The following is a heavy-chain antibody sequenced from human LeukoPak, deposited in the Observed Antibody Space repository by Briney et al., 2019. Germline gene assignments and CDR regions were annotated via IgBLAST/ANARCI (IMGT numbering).Heavy chain of an antibody. CDR1: GFTFSSYW. Sequence: PGGSLRLSCAASGFTFSSYWMHWVRQASGKGLVWVSRINCDGGSTSYADSVNGRFTISRDNAKNTLYLQMNSLRVEDTAVYYCARDYYYGTGSSPYYWGQGTLVTVSS. D-gene: IGHD3-10*01. V-gene: IGHV3-74*01. CDR2: INCDGGST. J-gene: IGHJ4*02. CDR3: ARDYYYGTGSSPYY.